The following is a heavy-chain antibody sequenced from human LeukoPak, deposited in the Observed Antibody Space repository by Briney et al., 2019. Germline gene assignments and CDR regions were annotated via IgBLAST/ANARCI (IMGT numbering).Heavy chain of an antibody. D-gene: IGHD3-9*01. V-gene: IGHV4-38-2*02. Sequence: SETLSLTCTVSGYSISSGYYWGWIRQPPGKGLEWIGSIYHSGSTYYNPSLKSRVTISVDTSKNQFSLKLSSVTAADTAVYYCASEDPTYDILTGYTVLGFDYWGQGTLVTVSS. CDR3: ASEDPTYDILTGYTVLGFDY. CDR2: IYHSGST. J-gene: IGHJ4*02. CDR1: GYSISSGYY.